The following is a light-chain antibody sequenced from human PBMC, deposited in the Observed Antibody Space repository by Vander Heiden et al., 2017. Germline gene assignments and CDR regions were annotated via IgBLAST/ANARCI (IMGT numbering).Light chain of an antibody. Sequence: SYELTQPPSVSVSQGQTARITCSGDALTKKYAYWYQQKSGQAPVLVIYEDSKRPSGIPERFSGSSSGTMATLTISGAQVEDEADYYCYSTDSSGNHVVFGGGTKLTVL. CDR3: YSTDSSGNHVV. CDR2: EDS. V-gene: IGLV3-10*01. CDR1: ALTKKY. J-gene: IGLJ2*01.